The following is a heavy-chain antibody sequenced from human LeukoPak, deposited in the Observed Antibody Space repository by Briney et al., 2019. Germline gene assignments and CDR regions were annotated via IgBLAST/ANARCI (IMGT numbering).Heavy chain of an antibody. Sequence: GGSLRLSCAASGFTFSDYYMSWIRQAPGRGLEWVSYISTSGSTIYYADSVKGRFTISRDNAKNSLYLQLNSLRAEDTAVYYCAREGDYSDSRAVWYFDLWGRGTLVTVSS. CDR1: GFTFSDYY. D-gene: IGHD4-11*01. CDR3: AREGDYSDSRAVWYFDL. J-gene: IGHJ2*01. V-gene: IGHV3-11*04. CDR2: ISTSGSTI.